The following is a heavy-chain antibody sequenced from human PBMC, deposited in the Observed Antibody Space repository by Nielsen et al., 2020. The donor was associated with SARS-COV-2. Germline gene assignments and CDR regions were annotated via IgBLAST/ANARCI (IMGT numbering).Heavy chain of an antibody. CDR1: GYSFTSYW. V-gene: IGHV5-10-1*01. J-gene: IGHJ4*02. CDR2: IDPSDSYT. CDR3: VRSGKPWGGGY. Sequence: SCKGSGYSFTSYWIIRVRQIPPKGLEGMGRIDPSDSYTNYSPSFQGHVTISADKSISTAYLQWSSLKASDTAMYYCVRSGKPWGGGYWGQGTLVTVSS. D-gene: IGHD1-26*01.